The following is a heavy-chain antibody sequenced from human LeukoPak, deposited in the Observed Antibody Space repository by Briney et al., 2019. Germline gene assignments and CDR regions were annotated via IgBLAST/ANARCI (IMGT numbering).Heavy chain of an antibody. D-gene: IGHD6-13*01. CDR3: ARIPTVTYSSSPRFDP. CDR2: IIPIFGTA. CDR1: GGTFSSYA. V-gene: IGHV1-69*05. Sequence: ASVKVSCKASGGTFSSYAISWVRQAPGQGLEWMGRIIPIFGTANYAQKFQGRVTITTDESTSTAYMELSSLRSEDTAVYYCARIPTVTYSSSPRFDPWGQGTLVTVSS. J-gene: IGHJ5*02.